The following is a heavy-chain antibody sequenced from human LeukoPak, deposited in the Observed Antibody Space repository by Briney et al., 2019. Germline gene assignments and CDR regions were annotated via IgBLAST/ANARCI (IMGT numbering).Heavy chain of an antibody. CDR1: GYTFTSYY. V-gene: IGHV1-46*01. CDR2: IDPSGGST. D-gene: IGHD2-15*01. Sequence: ASVKVSCKASGYTFTSYYMHWVRQAPGQGLEWMGIIDPSGGSTSYAQKFQGRVTMTRDTSTSRVYMELSSLRSEDPAVYYCARGSDIRSRYYYMDVWGKGSTVTVSS. J-gene: IGHJ6*03. CDR3: ARGSDIRSRYYYMDV.